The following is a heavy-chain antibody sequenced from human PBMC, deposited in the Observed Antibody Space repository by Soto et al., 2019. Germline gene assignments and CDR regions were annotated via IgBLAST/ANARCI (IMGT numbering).Heavy chain of an antibody. CDR3: ARAGYCGPGCYYYFDY. J-gene: IGHJ4*02. CDR2: IKPDGSAT. Sequence: GGSLRLSCAVSGFTFGSYWMNWVRLIPGKGLEWVAYIKPDGSATYYVDSVKGRFTISRDNAKNSLYLQMNSLRVEDTSVYYCARAGYCGPGCYYYFDYWGQGTLVTVSS. V-gene: IGHV3-7*01. D-gene: IGHD2-21*02. CDR1: GFTFGSYW.